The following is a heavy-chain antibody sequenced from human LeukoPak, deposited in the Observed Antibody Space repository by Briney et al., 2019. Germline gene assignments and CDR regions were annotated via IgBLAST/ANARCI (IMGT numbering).Heavy chain of an antibody. CDR2: IYYSGST. CDR3: ARGRDYYYGPGASRSPSNYGMDV. V-gene: IGHV4-59*01. CDR1: GGSISSYY. J-gene: IGHJ6*02. D-gene: IGHD3-10*01. Sequence: PSETLSLTCTVSGGSISSYYWSWIRQPPGKGLEWIGYIYYSGSTNYNPSLKSRVTISVDTPKNQFSLKLSSVTAADTAVYYCARGRDYYYGPGASRSPSNYGMDVWGQGTTVTVSS.